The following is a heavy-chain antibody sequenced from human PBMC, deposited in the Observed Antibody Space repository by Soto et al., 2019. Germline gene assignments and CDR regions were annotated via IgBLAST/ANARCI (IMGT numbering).Heavy chain of an antibody. J-gene: IGHJ6*02. Sequence: ASVRVSCKASGYTFTSYGISWVRQAPGQGLEWMGWISAYNGNTNYAQKYHGRVTMTTDTSTNTAYMEMSSLRSDDTAVYYCARIADCSTTSCSFPSRFHIRGYYYYYGLDVWGQGTTVTVSS. CDR1: GYTFTSYG. D-gene: IGHD2-2*01. CDR2: ISAYNGNT. V-gene: IGHV1-18*01. CDR3: ARIADCSTTSCSFPSRFHIRGYYYYYGLDV.